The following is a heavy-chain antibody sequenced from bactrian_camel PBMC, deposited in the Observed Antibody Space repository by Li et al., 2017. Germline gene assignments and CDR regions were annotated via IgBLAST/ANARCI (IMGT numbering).Heavy chain of an antibody. V-gene: IGHV3S1*01. D-gene: IGHD6*01. CDR1: GFTFSEYW. CDR2: IDSGGSTT. J-gene: IGHJ4*01. Sequence: HVQLVESGGGLVQPGGSLRLSCAASGFTFSEYWMFWVRQAPGKGREWVASIDSGGSTTYYADSVKGRFTVSQDIAANTVYLQMDKLKSEDTAMYYCATASCDARRVVAALDEYTYWGQGTQVTVS. CDR3: ATASCDARRVVAALDEYTY.